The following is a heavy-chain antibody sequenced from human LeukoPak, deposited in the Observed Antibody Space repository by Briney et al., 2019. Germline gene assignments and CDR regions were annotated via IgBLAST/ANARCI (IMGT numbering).Heavy chain of an antibody. CDR1: GFTFSSYS. Sequence: GGSLRLSGAASGFTFSSYSMNWGRQAPGRGLEWASSISSGSSYKYYADSLKDRIAISRDTSKTSLCLELNSLRVADTALYYCASGVAPAGTVAAPEFDYTYYFMDVWGEGTTVPVSS. CDR3: ASGVAPAGTVAAPEFDYTYYFMDV. J-gene: IGHJ6*03. CDR2: ISSGSSYK. D-gene: IGHD6-13*01. V-gene: IGHV3-21*03.